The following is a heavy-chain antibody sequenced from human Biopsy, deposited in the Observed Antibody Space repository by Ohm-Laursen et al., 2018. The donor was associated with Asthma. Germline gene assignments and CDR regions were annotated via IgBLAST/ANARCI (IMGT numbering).Heavy chain of an antibody. CDR2: SNQGGSP. V-gene: IGHV4-34*09. CDR1: RGSLRVYV. J-gene: IGHJ5*02. Sequence: TLSLTCGVYRGSLRVYVWSWIRQPPGKGLEWIGESNQGGSPTFNPSLKSRVSISLNTSKNQFSLSLTSVTAADTAVYYCARTTYGHDGFDPWGQGTLVTVSS. D-gene: IGHD4-17*01. CDR3: ARTTYGHDGFDP.